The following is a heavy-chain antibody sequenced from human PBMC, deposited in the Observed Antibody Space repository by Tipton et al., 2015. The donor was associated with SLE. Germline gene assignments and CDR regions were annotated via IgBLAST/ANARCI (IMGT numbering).Heavy chain of an antibody. CDR3: ARDIAAAGGYNWCDP. Sequence: TLSLTCSVSGGSLSSADYYWSWIRQHPGKGLEWIGYIYYSGSTYYTPSPKSRVTISVDTSKNQFSLKLSSVTAGDTAVYYYARDIAAAGGYNWCDPGGQGTLVTVSS. V-gene: IGHV4-31*03. CDR2: IYYSGST. J-gene: IGHJ5*02. CDR1: GGSLSSADYY. D-gene: IGHD6-13*01.